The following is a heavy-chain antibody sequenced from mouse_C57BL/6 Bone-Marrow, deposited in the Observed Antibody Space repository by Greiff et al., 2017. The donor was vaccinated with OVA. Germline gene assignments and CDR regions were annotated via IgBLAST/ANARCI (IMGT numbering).Heavy chain of an antibody. D-gene: IGHD2-1*01. CDR3: AWGNYGYFDV. V-gene: IGHV1-50*01. Sequence: QVQLQQSGAELVKPGASVKLSCKASGYTFTSYWMQWVKQRPGQGLEWIGEIDPSDSYTNYNQKFKGKATLTVDTSSSTAYMQLSSLTSEDSAVDYCAWGNYGYFDVWGTGTTVTVSS. CDR1: GYTFTSYW. CDR2: IDPSDSYT. J-gene: IGHJ1*03.